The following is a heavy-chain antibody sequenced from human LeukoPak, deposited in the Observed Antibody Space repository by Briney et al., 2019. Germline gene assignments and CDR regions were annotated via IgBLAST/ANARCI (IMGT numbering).Heavy chain of an antibody. V-gene: IGHV3-7*03. CDR3: ARAVTSTEGY. CDR2: LNQDGSEK. CDR1: GFTFSTYW. J-gene: IGHJ4*02. Sequence: GGSLRLSCAASGFTFSTYWMTWVRQAPGKGVEWVASLNQDGSEKYYVDSVRGRFTISRDNAQKSLHLEMKSLSAKDTAVYYCARAVTSTEGYWGQGTLVTVSS.